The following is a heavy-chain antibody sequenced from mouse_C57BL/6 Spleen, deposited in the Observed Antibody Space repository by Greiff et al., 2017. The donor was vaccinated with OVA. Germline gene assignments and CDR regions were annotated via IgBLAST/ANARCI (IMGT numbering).Heavy chain of an antibody. CDR3: TAYGSSYGGDY. Sequence: EVQLQQSGAELVRPGASVKLSCTASGFNIKDDYMHWVKQRPEQGLEWIGWIDPENGDTEYASKFQGKATITADTYSNTAYLQLSSLTSEDTAVYYCTAYGSSYGGDYWGQGTTLTVSS. J-gene: IGHJ2*01. CDR1: GFNIKDDY. V-gene: IGHV14-4*01. D-gene: IGHD1-1*01. CDR2: IDPENGDT.